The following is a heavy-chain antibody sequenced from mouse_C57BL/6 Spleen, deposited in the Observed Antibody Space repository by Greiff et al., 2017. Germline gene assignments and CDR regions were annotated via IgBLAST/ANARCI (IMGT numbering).Heavy chain of an antibody. V-gene: IGHV10-1*01. CDR3: VSPPYGCDGFAY. CDR1: GFSFNTYA. Sequence: EVKLVESGGGLVQPKGSLKLSCAASGFSFNTYAMNWVRQAPGKGLDWVARIRSQSNNYATYYADSVKDSFTISRDDSESMLYLQMNNLKTEDTAMYCCVSPPYGCDGFAYWGQGTLVTVSA. J-gene: IGHJ3*01. CDR2: IRSQSNNYAT. D-gene: IGHD2-2*01.